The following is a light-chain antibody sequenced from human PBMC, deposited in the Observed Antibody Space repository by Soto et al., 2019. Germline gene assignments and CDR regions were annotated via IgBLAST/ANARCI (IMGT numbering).Light chain of an antibody. Sequence: EIVLTQSPATLSLSPGERATLSCRASQSVSSNLAWYQQKPGQAPRLLIYGASTRATGIPARFSGSGSGTEFTLTISSLQSEDFAVFYCQPYNYWYTFGQGTKLEIK. CDR3: QPYNYWYT. J-gene: IGKJ2*01. V-gene: IGKV3-15*01. CDR2: GAS. CDR1: QSVSSN.